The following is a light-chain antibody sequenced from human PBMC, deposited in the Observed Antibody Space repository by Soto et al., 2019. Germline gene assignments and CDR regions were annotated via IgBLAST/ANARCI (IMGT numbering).Light chain of an antibody. CDR3: QKYNGTPRT. J-gene: IGKJ1*01. V-gene: IGKV1-27*01. CDR1: QDISGH. Sequence: DIQVTQSTSSLSASVGDRVTITCRASQDISGHLAWYQQKPGKVPKLLIYEASTLQSRVPSRFSASGSGTDFTLTISSLQPEDVATYYCQKYNGTPRTFGQGTKVELK. CDR2: EAS.